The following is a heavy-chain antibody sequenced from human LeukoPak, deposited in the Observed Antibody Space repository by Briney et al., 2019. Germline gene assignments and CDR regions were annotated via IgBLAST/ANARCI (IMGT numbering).Heavy chain of an antibody. D-gene: IGHD6-13*01. Sequence: PGGSLRLSCAASGFMFSSYWMNWVRQAPGRGLEWVANIKQGGSEKYYLDSVKGRFTISRDNSKNTLYLQMNSLRAEDTAVYFCAKDQDVPAAGTWGSIDSWGQGTLVTVSS. J-gene: IGHJ4*02. CDR3: AKDQDVPAAGTWGSIDS. CDR1: GFMFSSYW. V-gene: IGHV3-7*01. CDR2: IKQGGSEK.